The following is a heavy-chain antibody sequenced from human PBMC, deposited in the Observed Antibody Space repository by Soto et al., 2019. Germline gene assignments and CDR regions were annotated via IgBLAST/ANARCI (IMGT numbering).Heavy chain of an antibody. CDR2: ISAYNGNT. V-gene: IGHV1-18*04. J-gene: IGHJ6*02. CDR1: GYTFTSYG. Sequence: ASVKVSCKASGYTFTSYGISWVRQAPGQGLEWMGWISAYNGNTNYAQKLQGRVTMTKDTSTSTAYMELRSLRSDDTAVYYCARARLDSSRSYDLGGMDVWGQGTTVTVSS. CDR3: ARARLDSSRSYDLGGMDV. D-gene: IGHD6-19*01.